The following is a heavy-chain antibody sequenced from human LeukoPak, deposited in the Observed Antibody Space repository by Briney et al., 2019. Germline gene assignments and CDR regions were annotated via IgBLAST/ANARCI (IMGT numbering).Heavy chain of an antibody. D-gene: IGHD7-27*01. CDR2: IGTSGGDI. Sequence: PGGSLRLPCAASGFIFGSYVMIWVRQAPGKGLEWVSIIGTSGGDIHYADSVKGRFSTSRDNSKNTLSLQMNSLRVDDTAVYYCARDPNWGSGYWGQGTLVTVSS. CDR1: GFIFGSYV. CDR3: ARDPNWGSGY. J-gene: IGHJ4*02. V-gene: IGHV3-23*01.